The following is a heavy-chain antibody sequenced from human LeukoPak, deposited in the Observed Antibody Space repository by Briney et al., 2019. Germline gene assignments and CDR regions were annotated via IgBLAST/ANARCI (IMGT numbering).Heavy chain of an antibody. J-gene: IGHJ3*02. CDR2: ISGSGGST. V-gene: IGHV3-23*01. Sequence: GGSLRLSCAASGFTFSSYSMNWVRQAPGKGLEWVSAISGSGGSTYYADSVKGRFTISRDNSKNTLYLQMNSLRAEDTAVYYCAKVTTLEWLPIDAFDIWGQGTMVTVSS. D-gene: IGHD3-3*01. CDR3: AKVTTLEWLPIDAFDI. CDR1: GFTFSSYS.